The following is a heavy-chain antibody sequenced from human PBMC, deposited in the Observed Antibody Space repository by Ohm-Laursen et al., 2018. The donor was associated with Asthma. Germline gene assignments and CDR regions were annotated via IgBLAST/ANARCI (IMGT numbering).Heavy chain of an antibody. CDR2: ISGSGGRT. CDR1: GFTFSNQA. Sequence: SLRLSCAASGFTFSNQAISWVRQAPGKGLEWVSAISGSGGRTYYADSVKGRFTISRDNSKNTLYLLLNSLRADDTAVYYCATWTGNYPLDVWGQGTKVTVSS. CDR3: ATWTGNYPLDV. D-gene: IGHD3/OR15-3a*01. V-gene: IGHV3-23*01. J-gene: IGHJ6*02.